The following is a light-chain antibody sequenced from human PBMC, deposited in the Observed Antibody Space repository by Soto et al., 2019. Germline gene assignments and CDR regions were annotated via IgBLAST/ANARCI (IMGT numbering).Light chain of an antibody. J-gene: IGKJ5*01. V-gene: IGKV3-15*01. CDR2: GAS. CDR1: HSVSSN. CDR3: QQYGSSLIT. Sequence: EIVMTQSPATLSVSPVEIAKLYFMASHSVSSNLACYQQTPGQAPRLLIYGASTRATGIPDRFSGSGSGTEFTLTISSLQSEDFAVYYCQQYGSSLITCGQGTRREI.